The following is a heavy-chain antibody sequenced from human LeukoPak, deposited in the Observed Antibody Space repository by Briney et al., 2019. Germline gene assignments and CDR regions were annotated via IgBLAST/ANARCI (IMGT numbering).Heavy chain of an antibody. D-gene: IGHD3-16*01. Sequence: GGSLKIPCKGSGYRLTSYCIGGVRQLSGKGLEGMGNIYPGDSDTRYSRSFQGQVTISADKSISTAYLQWSSLKASDTAMYYCARLQPFGDYFDYWGQGTLVTVSS. CDR1: GYRLTSYC. CDR2: IYPGDSDT. CDR3: ARLQPFGDYFDY. V-gene: IGHV5-51*01. J-gene: IGHJ4*02.